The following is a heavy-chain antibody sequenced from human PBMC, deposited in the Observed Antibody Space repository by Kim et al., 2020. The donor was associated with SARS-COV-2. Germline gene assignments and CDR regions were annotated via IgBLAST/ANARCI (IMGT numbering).Heavy chain of an antibody. V-gene: IGHV3-15*01. D-gene: IGHD5-18*01. J-gene: IGHJ4*02. CDR2: IKSKTDGGTT. CDR1: GFTFSNAW. CDR3: TTERGVAWIQLWFIRSAGHY. Sequence: GGSLRLSCAASGFTFSNAWMSWVRQAPGKGLEWVGRIKSKTDGGTTDYAAPVKGRFTISRDDSKNTLYLQMNSLKTEDTAVYYCTTERGVAWIQLWFIRSAGHYWGQGTLVTVSS.